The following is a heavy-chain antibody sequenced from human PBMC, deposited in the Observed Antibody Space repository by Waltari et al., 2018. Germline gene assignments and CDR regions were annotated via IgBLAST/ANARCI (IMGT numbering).Heavy chain of an antibody. V-gene: IGHV5-51*01. J-gene: IGHJ3*02. CDR2: IYPGDSDT. CDR1: GYSFTSYW. D-gene: IGHD1-26*01. Sequence: EVQLVQSGAEVKKPGESLKISCKGSGYSFTSYWIGWVRQMPGKGLEWMGDIYPGDSDTRYSPSCQGKGTSSADKSISTAYRQWSSLKAADTARYYGARHGPGSGSYRDAFDIWGQGTMVTVSS. CDR3: ARHGPGSGSYRDAFDI.